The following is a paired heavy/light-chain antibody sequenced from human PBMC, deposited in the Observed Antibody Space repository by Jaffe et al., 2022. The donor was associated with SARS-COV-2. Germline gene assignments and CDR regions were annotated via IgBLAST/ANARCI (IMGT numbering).Heavy chain of an antibody. V-gene: IGHV4-4*02. CDR1: GGSISSSNW. CDR2: IYHSGST. J-gene: IGHJ6*02. CDR3: ARDRLRDDFWSGFMDYYGMDV. Sequence: QVQLQESGPGLVKPSGTLSLTCAVSGGSISSSNWWSWVRQPPGKGLEWIGEIYHSGSTNYNPSLKSRVTISVDKSKNQFSLKLSSVTAADTAVYYCARDRLRDDFWSGFMDYYGMDVWGQGTTVTVSS. D-gene: IGHD3-3*01.
Light chain of an antibody. Sequence: EIVLTQSPGTLSLSPGERATLSCRASQSVSSSYLAWYQQKPGQAPRLLIYGASSRATGIPDRFSGSGSGTDFTLTISRLEPEDFAVYYCQQYGSSPGVTFGQGTRLEIK. CDR3: QQYGSSPGVT. CDR2: GAS. J-gene: IGKJ5*01. CDR1: QSVSSSY. V-gene: IGKV3-20*01.